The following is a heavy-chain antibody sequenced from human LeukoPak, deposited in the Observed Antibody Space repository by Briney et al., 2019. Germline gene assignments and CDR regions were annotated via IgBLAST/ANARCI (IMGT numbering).Heavy chain of an antibody. Sequence: SETLSLTCTVSGGSMSTYYWSWIRQPPGKGLEWIGNIYNSGSTNYNPSLKRRVTMSEDTAKNHFSLKLSSVTAADTAVYYCAVNSTKPAFDIWGQGTMVTVSS. J-gene: IGHJ3*02. CDR3: AVNSTKPAFDI. D-gene: IGHD5/OR15-5a*01. V-gene: IGHV4-59*08. CDR1: GGSMSTYY. CDR2: IYNSGST.